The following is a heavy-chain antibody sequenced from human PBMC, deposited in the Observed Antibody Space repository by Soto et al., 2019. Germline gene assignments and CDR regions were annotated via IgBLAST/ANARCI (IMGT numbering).Heavy chain of an antibody. CDR1: GFTFSNYG. D-gene: IGHD3-3*01. Sequence: HPGGSLRLSCAASGFTFSNYGMHWVRQAPGKGLEWVAVISYDGNNKYYADSVKGRFTISRDNSKNTLYVQMNSLRAEDTAVYYCAKDVLRFLEWLFPPRMDVWGQGTTVTVSS. CDR3: AKDVLRFLEWLFPPRMDV. CDR2: ISYDGNNK. J-gene: IGHJ6*02. V-gene: IGHV3-30*18.